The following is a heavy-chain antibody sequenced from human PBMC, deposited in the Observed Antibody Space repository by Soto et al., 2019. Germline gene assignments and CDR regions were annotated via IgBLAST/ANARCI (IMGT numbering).Heavy chain of an antibody. V-gene: IGHV1-8*01. D-gene: IGHD6-13*01. CDR2: MNPNSGNT. CDR3: VMWGSWSSYYYGMDV. J-gene: IGHJ6*02. Sequence: ASVKVSCKASGYTFTSYDINWVRQATGQGLEWMGWMNPNSGNTGYAQKFQGRVTTTRNTSISTAYMELSSLRSEDTAVYYCVMWGSWSSYYYGMDVWGQRTRVTVCS. CDR1: GYTFTSYD.